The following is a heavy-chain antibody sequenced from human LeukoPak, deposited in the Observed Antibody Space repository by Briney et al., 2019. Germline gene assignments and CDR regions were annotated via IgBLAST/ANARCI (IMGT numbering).Heavy chain of an antibody. CDR3: ARDSFYTGYDRGFGY. CDR2: ISTNGSRT. J-gene: IGHJ4*02. Sequence: PGGSLRLSCTASGFTLSNFAMHWVRQSPDKGLQYVSAISTNGSRTSYADSVKGRFIISRDNSKNTLYLQMGSLRGEDTAVYYCARDSFYTGYDRGFGYWGQGTLVTVSS. V-gene: IGHV3-64*02. D-gene: IGHD5-12*01. CDR1: GFTLSNFA.